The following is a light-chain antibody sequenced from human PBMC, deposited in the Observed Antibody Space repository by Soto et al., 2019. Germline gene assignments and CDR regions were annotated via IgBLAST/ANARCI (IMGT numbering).Light chain of an antibody. J-gene: IGLJ2*01. V-gene: IGLV2-8*01. CDR1: SSDVGGYNY. CDR3: SSYAGSNSVV. CDR2: EVT. Sequence: QPVLTQPPSASGSPGQSVTISCTGTSSDVGGYNYVSWYQQHPGKAPKLMIYEVTKRPSGVPDRFSASKSGNTASLTVSGLQAEDEADYYCSSYAGSNSVVFGGGTKVTVL.